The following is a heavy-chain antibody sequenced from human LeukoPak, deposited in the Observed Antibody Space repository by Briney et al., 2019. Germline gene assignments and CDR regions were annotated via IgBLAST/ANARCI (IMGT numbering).Heavy chain of an antibody. CDR3: ARSYGSGSYFEY. V-gene: IGHV4-59*01. CDR1: GVSISSYY. J-gene: IGHJ4*02. Sequence: PSETLSLTCTVSGVSISSYYWSWIRQPPGKGLEWIGYISYSGSTKYIPSLKSRVTMSLDTSKNQFSLRLSSVTAADTAVYYCARSYGSGSYFEYWGQGTLVTVSS. D-gene: IGHD3-10*01. CDR2: ISYSGST.